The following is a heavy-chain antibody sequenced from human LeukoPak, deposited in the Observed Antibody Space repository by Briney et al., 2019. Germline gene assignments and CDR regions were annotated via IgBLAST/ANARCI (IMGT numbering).Heavy chain of an antibody. CDR1: GFTFSSYE. CDR3: ARRDHSITMVRGVTYYYYNGMDV. V-gene: IGHV3-48*03. J-gene: IGHJ6*02. CDR2: ISSSGNTI. D-gene: IGHD3-10*01. Sequence: GGSLRLSCAASGFTFSSYEMNWVRQAPGKGLEWVSYISSSGNTIYYADSVKGRFTISRDNAKNSLYLQMNSLTAEDTAGYYCARRDHSITMVRGVTYYYYNGMDVWGQGTTVTVSS.